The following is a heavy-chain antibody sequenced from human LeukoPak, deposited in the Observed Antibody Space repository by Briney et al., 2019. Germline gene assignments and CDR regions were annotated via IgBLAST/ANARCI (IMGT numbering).Heavy chain of an antibody. J-gene: IGHJ4*02. V-gene: IGHV4-61*02. Sequence: SETLSLTCTVSGGSISSSSYYWGWIRQPAGKGLEWIGRIYTSGSTNYNPSLKSRVTISVDTSKNQFSLKLSSVTAADTAVYYCARDGYKLDWGQGTLVTVSS. CDR3: ARDGYKLD. CDR1: GGSISSSSYY. D-gene: IGHD5-24*01. CDR2: IYTSGST.